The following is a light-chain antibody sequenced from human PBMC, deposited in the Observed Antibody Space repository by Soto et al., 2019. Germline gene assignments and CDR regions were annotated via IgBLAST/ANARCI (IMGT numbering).Light chain of an antibody. J-gene: IGLJ2*01. V-gene: IGLV1-44*01. Sequence: QSVLTQPPSASGTPGQRVTISCSGSSSNIGSNTVNWDQQLPGTAPKLLIYSNNQRPSGVPDRFSGSKSGTSASLAISGLESEDEADYYCAAWYDSLNGVVFGGGTKLTVL. CDR3: AAWYDSLNGVV. CDR1: SSNIGSNT. CDR2: SNN.